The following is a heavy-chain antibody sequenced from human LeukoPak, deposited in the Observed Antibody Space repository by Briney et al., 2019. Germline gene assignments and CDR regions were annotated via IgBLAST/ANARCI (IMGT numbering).Heavy chain of an antibody. D-gene: IGHD5-18*01. CDR3: ARVKDTAMGV. J-gene: IGHJ4*02. CDR1: GGSISSGSYY. Sequence: PSETLCLTCTVSGGSISSGSYYWSWIRQPAGKGLEWIGRIYTSGSTNYNPSLKSRVTISVDTSKNQFSLKLSSVTAADTAVYYCARVKDTAMGVWGQGTLVTVSS. CDR2: IYTSGST. V-gene: IGHV4-61*02.